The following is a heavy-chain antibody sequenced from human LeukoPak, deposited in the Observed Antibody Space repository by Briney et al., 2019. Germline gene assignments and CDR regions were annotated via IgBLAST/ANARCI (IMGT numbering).Heavy chain of an antibody. D-gene: IGHD3-22*01. CDR1: GFTFSSYW. CDR3: AKDLYYYDSSGYLGD. Sequence: PGGSLRLSCAASGFTFSSYWMHWVRQAPGKGLVWVSRINSDGSSTRYADFVKGRFTISRDNAKNSLYLQMNSLRAEDTALYYCAKDLYYYDSSGYLGDWGQGTLVTVSS. CDR2: INSDGSST. V-gene: IGHV3-74*01. J-gene: IGHJ4*02.